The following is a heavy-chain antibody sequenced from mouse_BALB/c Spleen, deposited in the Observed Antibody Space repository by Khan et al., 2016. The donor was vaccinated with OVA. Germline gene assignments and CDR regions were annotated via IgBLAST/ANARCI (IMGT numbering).Heavy chain of an antibody. CDR1: GFTFSTYT. V-gene: IGHV5-6-4*01. Sequence: DVKLVESGGGLVKPGGSLKLSCAASGFTFSTYTMSWVRQTPEKRLEWVATISSGGSYTYYPDSVKGRFTISSDNAKNTLYLQMSSLKSEDTAMYYCTREAESRYYCSSSYYFDYWGQGTTLTVAS. CDR2: ISSGGSYT. J-gene: IGHJ2*01. CDR3: TREAESRYYCSSSYYFDY. D-gene: IGHD1-1*01.